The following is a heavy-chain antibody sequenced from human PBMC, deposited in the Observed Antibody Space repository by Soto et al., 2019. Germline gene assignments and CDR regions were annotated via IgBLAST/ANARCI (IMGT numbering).Heavy chain of an antibody. V-gene: IGHV4-39*01. Sequence: SETLSLTCSVSGDSISSSNSHWGWTRQPPGKGLEYIGSVYYGGAIFYSGNIYYNPSLKSRVTISVDTSKNQFSLRLSSVTAADTGVYYCVRYDRINMKPYSPEGFHIWGQGTMVTVSS. CDR2: VYYGGAIFYSGNI. J-gene: IGHJ3*02. CDR1: GDSISSSNSH. D-gene: IGHD3-3*02. CDR3: VRYDRINMKPYSPEGFHI.